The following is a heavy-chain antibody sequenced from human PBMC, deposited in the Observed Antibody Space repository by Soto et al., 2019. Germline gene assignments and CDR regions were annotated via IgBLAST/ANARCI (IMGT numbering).Heavy chain of an antibody. CDR1: GYTFTSYA. CDR3: ARSQGVVISDY. Sequence: ASVKVSCKASGYTFTSYAMHWVRQAPGQRLEWMGWINADNGNTKYAQKFQGRVTITTDTSTSTAYMELRSLRSDDTAVYYCARSQGVVISDYWGQGTLVTVAS. J-gene: IGHJ4*02. V-gene: IGHV1-3*01. CDR2: INADNGNT. D-gene: IGHD3-3*01.